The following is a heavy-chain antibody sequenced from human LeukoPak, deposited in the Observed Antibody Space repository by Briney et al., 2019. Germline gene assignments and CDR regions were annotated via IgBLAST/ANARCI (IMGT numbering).Heavy chain of an antibody. CDR1: GYTFTGYY. V-gene: IGHV1-2*02. D-gene: IGHD1-26*01. J-gene: IGHJ4*02. Sequence: ASVKVSCKASGYTFTGYYIHWVRQAPGQGLEWMGWIDPNTGDTKYTQKFQGRVSMTRDTSSSTAHMELSRLTSDDTALYYCARDRSLAEKYSGRYFHDYWGQGTLVTVSS. CDR2: IDPNTGDT. CDR3: ARDRSLAEKYSGRYFHDY.